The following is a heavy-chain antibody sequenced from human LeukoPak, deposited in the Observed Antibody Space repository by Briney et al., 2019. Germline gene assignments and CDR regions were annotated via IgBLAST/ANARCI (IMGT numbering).Heavy chain of an antibody. CDR1: GGSISSYY. J-gene: IGHJ4*02. D-gene: IGHD3/OR15-3a*01. CDR2: IYYSGST. V-gene: IGHV4-59*08. CDR3: ARAQGNGLIDF. Sequence: SETLSLTCTVSGGSISSYYWSWIRQPPGKGLEWIGYIYYSGSTNYNPSLKSRVTISVDTSKTQFSLKLSSVTAADTADYYCARAQGNGLIDFWGQGTLVTVSS.